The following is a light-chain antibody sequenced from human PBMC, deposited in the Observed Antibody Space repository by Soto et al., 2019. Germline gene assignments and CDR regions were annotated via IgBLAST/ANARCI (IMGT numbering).Light chain of an antibody. Sequence: DIQMTQSPSSLSASVGDRVTITCRASQSISNYLNWYQQKPGKAPKLLIYAASSMQSGVPSRFSGCGSETDFTLSISSLQPDDSANYEGQQSFSPLWTFGQGTKVEV. CDR2: AAS. CDR1: QSISNY. J-gene: IGKJ1*01. CDR3: QQSFSPLWT. V-gene: IGKV1-39*01.